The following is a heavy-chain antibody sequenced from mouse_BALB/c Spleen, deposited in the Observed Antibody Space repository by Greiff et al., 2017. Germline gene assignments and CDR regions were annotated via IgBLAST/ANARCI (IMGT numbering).Heavy chain of an antibody. D-gene: IGHD2-2*01. CDR3: ASDGYDLWYFDV. V-gene: IGHV5-9-4*01. CDR1: GFTFSSYA. Sequence: EVQLVESGGGLVKPGGSLKLSCAASGFTFSSYAMSWVRQSPEKRLEWVAEISSGGSYTYYPDTVTGRFTISRDNAKNTLYLEMSSLRSEDTAMYDCASDGYDLWYFDVWGAGTTVTVSS. J-gene: IGHJ1*01. CDR2: ISSGGSYT.